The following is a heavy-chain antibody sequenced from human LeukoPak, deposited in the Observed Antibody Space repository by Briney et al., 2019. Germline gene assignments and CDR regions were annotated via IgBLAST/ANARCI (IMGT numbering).Heavy chain of an antibody. J-gene: IGHJ3*02. CDR3: ARHRRHYDILTGYYAGHFDI. CDR1: GGSIRSSSYY. CDR2: IYYSGST. D-gene: IGHD3-9*01. V-gene: IGHV4-39*01. Sequence: PSETLSLTCTVSGGSIRSSSYYWGWIRQPPGKGLEWIGCIYYSGSTHYNPSLKSRVTISIDTSKNHFSLNLTSVTAADTAVYYCARHRRHYDILTGYYAGHFDIWGQGTMVTVSS.